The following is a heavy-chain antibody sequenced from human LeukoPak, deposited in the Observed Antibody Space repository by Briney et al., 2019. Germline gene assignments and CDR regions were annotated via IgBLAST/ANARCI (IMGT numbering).Heavy chain of an antibody. Sequence: GGALRLSCAAPGFMFHDYAIHWVRQAPGKGLEWVSLISGDGGSTFYADSVKGRFTISRENSKTSLYLQMNSLRSDDTALYYCARESESSGWYDYWGQGTLVTVSS. J-gene: IGHJ4*02. D-gene: IGHD6-19*01. V-gene: IGHV3-43*02. CDR3: ARESESSGWYDY. CDR1: GFMFHDYA. CDR2: ISGDGGST.